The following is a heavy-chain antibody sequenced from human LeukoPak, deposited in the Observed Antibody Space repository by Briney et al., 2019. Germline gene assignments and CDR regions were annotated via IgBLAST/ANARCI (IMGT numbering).Heavy chain of an antibody. CDR1: GGTFSSYA. Sequence: SVKVSCKASGGTFSSYAISWVRQAPGQGLEWMEGIIPIFGTANYAQKFQGRVTITADESTSTAYMELSSLRSEDTAVYYCARDIYYTRGYSYGTFDYWGQGTLVTVSS. CDR2: IIPIFGTA. J-gene: IGHJ4*02. V-gene: IGHV1-69*13. D-gene: IGHD5-18*01. CDR3: ARDIYYTRGYSYGTFDY.